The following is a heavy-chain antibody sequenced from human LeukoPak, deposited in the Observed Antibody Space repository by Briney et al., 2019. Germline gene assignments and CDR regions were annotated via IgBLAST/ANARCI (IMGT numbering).Heavy chain of an antibody. V-gene: IGHV1-69*13. D-gene: IGHD2-2*01. CDR3: ARVGCSSTSCSRYYYHYMDV. CDR2: IIPIFGTA. J-gene: IGHJ6*03. Sequence: ASVKVSCKASGGTFSSYAISWVRQAPGQGLEWMGGIIPIFGTANYAQKFQGRVTITADESTSTAYMELSSLRSEDTAVYYCARVGCSSTSCSRYYYHYMDVWGKGTTVTVSS. CDR1: GGTFSSYA.